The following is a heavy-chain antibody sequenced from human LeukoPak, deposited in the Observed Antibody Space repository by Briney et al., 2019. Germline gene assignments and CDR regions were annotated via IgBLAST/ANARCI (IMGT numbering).Heavy chain of an antibody. Sequence: PSETLSLTCTVSGGSISSYYWSWIRQPPGKGLEWIGYIYYSGSTNYNPSLKSRVTISVDTSKNQFSLKLSSVTAADTAVYYCARESYYYDSSGIHNWGQGTLVTVSS. V-gene: IGHV4-59*12. CDR3: ARESYYYDSSGIHN. CDR2: IYYSGST. CDR1: GGSISSYY. D-gene: IGHD3-22*01. J-gene: IGHJ4*02.